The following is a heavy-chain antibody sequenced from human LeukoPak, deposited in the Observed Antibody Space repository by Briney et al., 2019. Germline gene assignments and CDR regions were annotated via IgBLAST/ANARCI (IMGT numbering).Heavy chain of an antibody. CDR2: IYHSGST. J-gene: IGHJ6*02. CDR1: GGSISSSSYY. Sequence: SETLSLTCTVSGGSISSSSYYWGCIRQPPGKGLEWIGSIYHSGSTNYNPSLKSRVTISVDKSKNQFSLKLSSVTAADTAVYYCASRKTTVTTPYYYGMDVWGQGTTVTVSS. D-gene: IGHD4-17*01. V-gene: IGHV4-39*07. CDR3: ASRKTTVTTPYYYGMDV.